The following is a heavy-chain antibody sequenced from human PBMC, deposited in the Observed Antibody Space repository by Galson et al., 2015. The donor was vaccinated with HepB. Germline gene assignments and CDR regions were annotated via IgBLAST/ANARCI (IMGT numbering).Heavy chain of an antibody. D-gene: IGHD4-23*01. Sequence: SVKVSCKASGYTFTGYHIHWGRQAPGQGLDWMGNVDPNNGVTNYAQKFHGRITVTRDTYINTVYMEPNSLISDDTAVYYCARDLDYGGLCGSTWDFDYCGQGTLVTFSS. CDR3: ARDLDYGGLCGSTWDFDY. J-gene: IGHJ4*02. V-gene: IGHV1-2*02. CDR2: VDPNNGVT. CDR1: GYTFTGYH.